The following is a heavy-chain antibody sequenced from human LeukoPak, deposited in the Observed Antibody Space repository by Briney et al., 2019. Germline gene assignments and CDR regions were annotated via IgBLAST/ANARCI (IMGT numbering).Heavy chain of an antibody. CDR1: GFTFSDYY. CDR3: ASTLDVAAAGNFDY. J-gene: IGHJ4*02. CDR2: ISSSGSTI. Sequence: PRGSLRLSCAASGFTFSDYYMRWIRQGPGKGLGWVSQISSSGSTIYYADSVKGRFTISRDNAKKSLYLQMNSLRAEDTAVYYCASTLDVAAAGNFDYWGQGTLVTVAS. D-gene: IGHD6-13*01. V-gene: IGHV3-11*01.